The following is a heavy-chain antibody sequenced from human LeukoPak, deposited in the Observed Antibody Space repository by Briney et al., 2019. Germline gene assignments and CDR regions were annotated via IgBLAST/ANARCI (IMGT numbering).Heavy chain of an antibody. D-gene: IGHD1-26*01. J-gene: IGHJ4*02. CDR3: ARPNSVGASVYFDY. CDR2: INPNSGGT. Sequence: ASVKVSCKASGYTFTGYYMHWVRQAPGQGLEWMGWINPNSGGTKFAQRFQGRVTMTRDTSISTAYMELGKLSSDDTAVYYCARPNSVGASVYFDYWGQGTLVTVSS. CDR1: GYTFTGYY. V-gene: IGHV1-2*02.